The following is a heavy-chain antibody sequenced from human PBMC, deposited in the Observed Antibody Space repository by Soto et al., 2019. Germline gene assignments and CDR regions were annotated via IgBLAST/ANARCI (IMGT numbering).Heavy chain of an antibody. CDR2: INPSGGST. J-gene: IGHJ4*02. Sequence: AAGKVSCEACCCTFTEYDMHSRRPAPGQGLEWMGIINPSGGSTSYAQKFQGRVTMTRDTSTSTVYMELSSLRSEDTAVYYCAIDLPGVHVRRVVGAYRAQGTLVPVSS. CDR3: AIDLPGVHVRRVVGAY. D-gene: IGHD3-10*01. V-gene: IGHV1-46*03. CDR1: CCTFTEYD.